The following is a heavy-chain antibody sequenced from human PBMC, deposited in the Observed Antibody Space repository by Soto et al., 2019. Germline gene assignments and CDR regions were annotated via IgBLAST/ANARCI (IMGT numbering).Heavy chain of an antibody. CDR1: GYTFTSYD. J-gene: IGHJ4*02. Sequence: SVKVSCKASGYTFTSYDINWVRQATGQGLEWMGWMNPNSGNTGYAQKFQGRVTMTRNTSISTAYMELSSLRSEDTAVYYCAKSPTVTTPVAYWGQGTLVTVSS. V-gene: IGHV1-8*01. D-gene: IGHD4-17*01. CDR3: AKSPTVTTPVAY. CDR2: MNPNSGNT.